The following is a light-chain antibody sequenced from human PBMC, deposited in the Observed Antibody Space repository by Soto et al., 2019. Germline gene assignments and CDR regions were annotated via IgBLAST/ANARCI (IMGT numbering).Light chain of an antibody. Sequence: DIVMTQSPLSLPVTPGEPASISCRSSQSLLHSNGYNYLDWYLQKPGQSPQLLIYLGSNRPYGVPDRFSDSGSGTDFTLKISRVEAEDVGVYYCMEALQTPRTFGQGTKVEIK. CDR2: LGS. J-gene: IGKJ1*01. CDR3: MEALQTPRT. CDR1: QSLLHSNGYNY. V-gene: IGKV2-28*01.